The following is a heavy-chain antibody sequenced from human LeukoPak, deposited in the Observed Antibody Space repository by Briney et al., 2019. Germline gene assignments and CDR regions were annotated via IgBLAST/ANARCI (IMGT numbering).Heavy chain of an antibody. CDR1: GFIFSDYY. D-gene: IGHD2-8*02. Sequence: GGSLRLACTASGFIFSDYYMSWIRQAPGKGLEWISYISSRSTYISDADSVKGRFTISRDNAKNLLFLQMNSLRVEDTALYCARGGTGAFDYWGQGILVTVSS. V-gene: IGHV3-11*06. CDR3: ARGGTGAFDY. J-gene: IGHJ4*02. CDR2: ISSRSTYI.